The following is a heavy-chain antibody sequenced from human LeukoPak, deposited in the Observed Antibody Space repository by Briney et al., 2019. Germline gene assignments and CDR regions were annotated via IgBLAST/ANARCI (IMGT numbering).Heavy chain of an antibody. CDR2: IRYDGINE. J-gene: IGHJ4*02. V-gene: IGHV3-30*02. D-gene: IGHD3-3*01. Sequence: PGGSLRLSCAASGFTFSSYAMHWVRQAPGKGLDWVAYIRYDGINEYYADSVKGRFTISRDLSKNTLFLQMNSLRPEDTAVYYCSKDRGVFGVAYNYWGQGTLVTVSS. CDR3: SKDRGVFGVAYNY. CDR1: GFTFSSYA.